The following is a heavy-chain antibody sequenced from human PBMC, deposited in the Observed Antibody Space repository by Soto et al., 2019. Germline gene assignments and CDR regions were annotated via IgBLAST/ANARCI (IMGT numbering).Heavy chain of an antibody. CDR2: LYDVDGT. D-gene: IGHD1-1*01. CDR3: ASWHIREHTYDI. CDR1: GLTVSGKKY. Sequence: PGGSQRVSCAAFGLTVSGKKYMAWVRQAPGKGLARASALYDVDGTYYADSVKGRFTNSRDSSKTTVYLQMNSLRPDDTAVYYCASWHIREHTYDICSQGTTITVS. J-gene: IGHJ3*02. V-gene: IGHV3-66*02.